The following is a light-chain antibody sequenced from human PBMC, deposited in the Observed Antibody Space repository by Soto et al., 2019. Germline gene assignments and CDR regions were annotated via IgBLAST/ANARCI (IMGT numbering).Light chain of an antibody. CDR3: QQHNNWPPWT. V-gene: IGKV3-15*01. CDR2: GAS. CDR1: QSVSSN. J-gene: IGKJ1*01. Sequence: EIVMTQSPATLSVSPGERATLSCRASQSVSSNLAWYQQKPGQAPRLLMYGASTRATGIPDRFSGSGSGTELTLNVIRLQCEHCAVYYCQQHNNWPPWTFGQGTQGEIK.